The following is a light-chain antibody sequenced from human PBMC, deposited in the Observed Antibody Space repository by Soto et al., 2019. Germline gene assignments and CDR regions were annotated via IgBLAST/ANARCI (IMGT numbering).Light chain of an antibody. J-gene: IGKJ1*01. CDR2: DAS. CDR1: QSIRTD. V-gene: IGKV3-11*01. CDR3: QWRGNLQT. Sequence: EVVMTQSPATLSVSPGERATLSCRARQSIRTDLAWYHQKPVQAPSRLICDASKRSAGIPARFSGSGSGTDFTLTISSLEPEDVAVYYCQWRGNLQTFCQGTKVDIK.